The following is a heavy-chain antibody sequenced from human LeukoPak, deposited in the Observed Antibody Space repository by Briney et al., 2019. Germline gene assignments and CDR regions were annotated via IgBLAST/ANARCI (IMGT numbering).Heavy chain of an antibody. D-gene: IGHD3-22*01. Sequence: SETLSLTCTVSGGSISSYYWSWIRQPPGKGLEWIRNIYYSGSTNYNPSLKSRVTISVDTSKNQFSLKLSSVTAADTAVYYCARLYYDSSGYYFNYYYYMDVWGKGTTVTVSS. V-gene: IGHV4-59*01. CDR1: GGSISSYY. CDR3: ARLYYDSSGYYFNYYYYMDV. J-gene: IGHJ6*03. CDR2: IYYSGST.